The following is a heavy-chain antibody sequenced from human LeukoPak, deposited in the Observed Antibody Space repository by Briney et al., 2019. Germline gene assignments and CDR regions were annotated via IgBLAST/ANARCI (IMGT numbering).Heavy chain of an antibody. CDR2: IYPRGST. CDR3: ARFSPRAMGNYLDF. CDR1: GYSISSGYY. D-gene: IGHD7-27*01. V-gene: IGHV4-38-2*02. J-gene: IGHJ4*02. Sequence: SETLSLTCTVSGYSISSGYYWGWIRQPPGKGLEWIGYIYPRGSTYYNPSLKSRVILSLDKSANQFSLNLSPVTAADTAVYYCARFSPRAMGNYLDFWGQGTLVTVSS.